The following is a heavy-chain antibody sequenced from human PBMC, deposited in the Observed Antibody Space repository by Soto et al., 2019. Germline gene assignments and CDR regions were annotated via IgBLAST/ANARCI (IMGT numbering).Heavy chain of an antibody. CDR1: GGSISSYY. CDR3: ARSPYSSSPFQH. J-gene: IGHJ1*01. Sequence: SETLSLTCTVSGGSISSYYWSWIRQPPGKGLEWIGYIYYSGSTNYNPSLKSRVTISVDTSKNQFSLKLSSVTAADTAVYYCARSPYSSSPFQHWGQGTLVTVSS. D-gene: IGHD6-6*01. V-gene: IGHV4-59*01. CDR2: IYYSGST.